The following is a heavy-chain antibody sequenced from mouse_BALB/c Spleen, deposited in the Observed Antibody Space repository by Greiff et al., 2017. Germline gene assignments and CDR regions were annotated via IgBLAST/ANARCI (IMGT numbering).Heavy chain of an antibody. Sequence: VQLVESGAELVRPGASVKLSCKTSGYIFTSYWIHWVKQRSGQGLEWIGEINPSNGRTNYNEKFKSKATLTVDKSSSTAYMQLSSLTSEDSAVYYCARSGSFYYDYDDWYFDVWGAGTTVTVSS. J-gene: IGHJ1*01. CDR2: INPSNGRT. V-gene: IGHV1S81*02. CDR3: ARSGSFYYDYDDWYFDV. D-gene: IGHD2-4*01. CDR1: GYIFTSYW.